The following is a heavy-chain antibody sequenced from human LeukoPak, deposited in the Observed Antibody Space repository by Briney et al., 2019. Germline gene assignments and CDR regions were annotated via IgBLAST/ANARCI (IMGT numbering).Heavy chain of an antibody. CDR2: IYHSGST. CDR1: GYSISSGYY. V-gene: IGHV4-38-2*01. D-gene: IGHD5-12*01. J-gene: IGHJ6*03. CDR3: ARRSVLWLNYYMDV. Sequence: PSETPSLTCAVSGYSISSGYYWGWIRQPPGKGLEWIGSIYHSGSTYYNPSLKSRVTISVDTSKNQFSLKLSSVTAADTAVYYCARRSVLWLNYYMDVWGKGTTVTVSS.